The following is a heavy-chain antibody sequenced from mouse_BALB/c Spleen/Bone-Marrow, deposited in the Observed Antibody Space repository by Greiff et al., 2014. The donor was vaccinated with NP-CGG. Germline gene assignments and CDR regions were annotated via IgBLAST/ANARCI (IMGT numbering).Heavy chain of an antibody. CDR1: GYTFTSYW. Sequence: VQLQQSGAELVKPGASVKLSCKASGYTFTSYWMHWVKQRPGQGLEWIGEINPSNGRTNYNEKFKSKATLTVDKSSSTAYMQPSSLTTEDSAVYYCAYDYDPSYAMDYWGQGTSVTVSS. CDR2: INPSNGRT. CDR3: AYDYDPSYAMDY. V-gene: IGHV1S81*02. J-gene: IGHJ4*01. D-gene: IGHD2-4*01.